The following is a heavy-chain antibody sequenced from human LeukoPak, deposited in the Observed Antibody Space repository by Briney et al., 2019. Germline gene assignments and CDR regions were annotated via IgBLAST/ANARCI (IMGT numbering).Heavy chain of an antibody. CDR3: AKSDCSSDGCKLLNY. D-gene: IGHD5-24*01. CDR1: GFTFGSYA. J-gene: IGHJ4*02. V-gene: IGHV3-23*01. Sequence: GGSLRLSYAASGFTFGSYAMTWVRQAPGKGLEWVSGISGNDGSTYYADSVKGRFTISRDNSKNTLYLQMNSLRAEDTAVYYCAKSDCSSDGCKLLNYWGQGTLVTVSS. CDR2: ISGNDGST.